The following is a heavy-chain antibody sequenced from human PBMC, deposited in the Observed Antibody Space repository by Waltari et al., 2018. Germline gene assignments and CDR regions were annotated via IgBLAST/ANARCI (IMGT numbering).Heavy chain of an antibody. CDR1: GDSMESSDYY. CDR2: VPHSGYT. D-gene: IGHD2-2*01. CDR3: ARDEGYAGSAPLDY. J-gene: IGHJ4*02. V-gene: IGHV4-39*07. Sequence: QVQLQESGPGLVRPSETLSLTCTVSGDSMESSDYYWGWIRQSPGKGLEWIGSVPHSGYTYSNPSLRSRLTMSADTAKNQVSLRWTSVAAADTAVYFCARDEGYAGSAPLDYWGQGTLVTVSS.